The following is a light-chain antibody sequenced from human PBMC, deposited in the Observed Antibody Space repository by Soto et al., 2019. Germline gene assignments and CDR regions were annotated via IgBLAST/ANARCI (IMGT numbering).Light chain of an antibody. J-gene: IGKJ5*01. CDR1: QSVAGS. CDR3: QQPSNPIT. CDR2: DIS. V-gene: IGKV3-11*01. Sequence: ERVKTQAAATWSLSPGERATLSFMASQSVAGSLGWYQQKPGQAPRLINYDISPRAAAIPARFSGSGSGTYFTITISILEHEDFAHYCCQQPSNPITFGQGTRLEIK.